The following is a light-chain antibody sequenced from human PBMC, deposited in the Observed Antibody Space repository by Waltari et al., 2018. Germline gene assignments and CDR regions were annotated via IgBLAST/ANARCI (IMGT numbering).Light chain of an antibody. CDR2: EGS. Sequence: QSALTQPASVSGSPGPSITIACTGTSSDVGSYNLVSWYQQHPGKAPKLMIYEGSKRPSGVSNRCSGSTSGNTASQTISGLQAEDEADYYCCSYAGSSTVVFGGGTKLTVL. CDR3: CSYAGSSTVV. J-gene: IGLJ2*01. V-gene: IGLV2-23*01. CDR1: SSDVGSYNL.